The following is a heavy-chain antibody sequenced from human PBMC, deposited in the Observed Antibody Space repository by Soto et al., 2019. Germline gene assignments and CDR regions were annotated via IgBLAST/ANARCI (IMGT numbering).Heavy chain of an antibody. D-gene: IGHD2-15*01. CDR2: IYTGGLT. J-gene: IGHJ4*02. Sequence: EVQLVDSGGALVQPGGSLRLSCAASGFTVGSNYMNWVRQAPGKGLEWVSVIYTGGLTSYADSVKRRFTISRDDSSNTLYLQMSSLRTDDTAVYYCARTIGGASSLSFDYWGQGTLVTVSS. CDR1: GFTVGSNY. CDR3: ARTIGGASSLSFDY. V-gene: IGHV3-66*01.